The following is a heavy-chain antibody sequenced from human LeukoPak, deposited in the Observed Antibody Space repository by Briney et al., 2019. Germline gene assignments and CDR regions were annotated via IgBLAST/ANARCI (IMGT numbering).Heavy chain of an antibody. J-gene: IGHJ5*02. Sequence: SETLSLTCTVSGGSFSSSSYYWGWIRQPPGKGLEWIGSIYYSGSTYYNPSLKSRVTISVDTSKNQFSLKLSSVTAADTAVYYCATSRRYSSSWYLTWFDPWGQGTLVTVSS. CDR2: IYYSGST. V-gene: IGHV4-39*01. CDR1: GGSFSSSSYY. CDR3: ATSRRYSSSWYLTWFDP. D-gene: IGHD6-13*01.